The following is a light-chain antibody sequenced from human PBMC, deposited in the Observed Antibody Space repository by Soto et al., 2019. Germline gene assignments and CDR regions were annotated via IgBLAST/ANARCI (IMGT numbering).Light chain of an antibody. Sequence: QSALTQPASVSGSPGQSITISCSGTSSDVGGYNYVSWYQQHPGKAPRVMIYDVSNRPSGVSDRFSGSKSGNTATLTISGLQAEDEADYYCSSYTSDNTYVFASGTQVTVL. J-gene: IGLJ1*01. CDR2: DVS. CDR1: SSDVGGYNY. CDR3: SSYTSDNTYV. V-gene: IGLV2-14*03.